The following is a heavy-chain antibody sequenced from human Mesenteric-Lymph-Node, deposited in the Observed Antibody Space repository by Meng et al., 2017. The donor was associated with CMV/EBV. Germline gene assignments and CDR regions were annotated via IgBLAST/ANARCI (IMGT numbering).Heavy chain of an antibody. CDR3: ARDPLYNWGPFDS. V-gene: IGHV1-2*02. J-gene: IGHJ4*02. CDR2: INPNSGGT. Sequence: ASVKVSCKASGYTFTGNYMHWVRQAPGQGLEWMGWINPNSGGTNYAQKFQGRVTMTRDTSITSISTAYMELSRLRSDDTAVYYCARDPLYNWGPFDSWGQGTLVTVSS. D-gene: IGHD3-16*01. CDR1: GYTFTGNY.